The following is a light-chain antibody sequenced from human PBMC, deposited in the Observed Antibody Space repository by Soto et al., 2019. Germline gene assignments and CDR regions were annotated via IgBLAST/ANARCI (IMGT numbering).Light chain of an antibody. Sequence: IVLTQSPATLSLSPGEIATLSCRASQSVRSSLAWYQQQPGQAPRLLIYDASNRATGIPGRFSGSGSGTDFTLTISSLDPKDVAVYYCQQRSNWPRTFGQGTKVDI. CDR2: DAS. CDR1: QSVRSS. V-gene: IGKV3-11*01. J-gene: IGKJ1*01. CDR3: QQRSNWPRT.